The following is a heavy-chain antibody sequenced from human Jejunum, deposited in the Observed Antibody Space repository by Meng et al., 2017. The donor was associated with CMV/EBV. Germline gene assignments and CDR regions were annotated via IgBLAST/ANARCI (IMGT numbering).Heavy chain of an antibody. CDR2: INHSGSA. D-gene: IGHD2-2*01. Sequence: GGSFSGYYCSWIRQSPGQGLEWIGQINHSGSASYNPSLRRRVTISEDTSKNQFSLRLTSVTAADTAIYYCARKYCGSSNCYPFDYWGQGELVTVSS. CDR3: ARKYCGSSNCYPFDY. CDR1: GGSFSGYY. J-gene: IGHJ4*02. V-gene: IGHV4-34*01.